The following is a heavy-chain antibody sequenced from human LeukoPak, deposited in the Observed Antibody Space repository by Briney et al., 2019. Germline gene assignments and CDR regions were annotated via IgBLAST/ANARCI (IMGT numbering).Heavy chain of an antibody. J-gene: IGHJ4*02. CDR1: GGTFSSYA. CDR2: IIPIFGTA. D-gene: IGHD3-22*01. V-gene: IGHV1-69*13. CDR3: AREEENYDSSGYDY. Sequence: GASVKVSCKASGGTFSSYAISWVRQAPGQGLEWMGGIIPIFGTANYAQKFQGRVTITADESTSTAYMELSSLRSEDTAVYYCAREEENYDSSGYDYWGQGTLVTVSS.